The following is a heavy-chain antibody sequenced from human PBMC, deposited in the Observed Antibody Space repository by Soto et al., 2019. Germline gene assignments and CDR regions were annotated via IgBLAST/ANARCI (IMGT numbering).Heavy chain of an antibody. J-gene: IGHJ6*02. D-gene: IGHD3-10*01. Sequence: EVQLVESGGGLVQPGGSLRLSCAVSGFTFSSYDMHWVSQRTGKGLEWVSAIGTDGNTYYTASVKGRFTISRENAKNSLYLQMDSLRAEDTAVYYCARDRGPYDYFGMDVWGQGTTVTVSS. CDR3: ARDRGPYDYFGMDV. V-gene: IGHV3-13*01. CDR1: GFTFSSYD. CDR2: IGTDGNT.